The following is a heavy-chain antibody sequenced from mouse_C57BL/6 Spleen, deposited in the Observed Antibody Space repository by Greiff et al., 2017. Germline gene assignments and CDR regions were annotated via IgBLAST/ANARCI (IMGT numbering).Heavy chain of an antibody. CDR3: ARYYGSSYGMDY. J-gene: IGHJ4*01. V-gene: IGHV14-2*01. D-gene: IGHD1-1*01. Sequence: VQLQQSGAELVKPGASVKLSCTASGFNIKDYYMPWVKQRTEQGLEWIGRIDPEDGETKYAPKFQGKATITADTSSNTAYLQLSSLTSEDTAVYYCARYYGSSYGMDYWGQGTSVTVSS. CDR2: IDPEDGET. CDR1: GFNIKDYY.